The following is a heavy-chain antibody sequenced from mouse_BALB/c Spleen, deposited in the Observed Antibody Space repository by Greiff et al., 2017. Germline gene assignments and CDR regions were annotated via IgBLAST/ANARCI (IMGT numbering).Heavy chain of an antibody. CDR2: IWTGGGT. V-gene: IGHV2-9-2*01. Sequence: QVQLQQSGPGLVAPSQSLSITCTVSGFSLTSYDISWIRQPPGKGLEWLGVIWTGGGTNYNSAFMSRLSISKDNSKSQVFLKMNSLQTDDTAIYYCVRDMITTGFAYWGQGTLVTVSA. CDR3: VRDMITTGFAY. D-gene: IGHD2-4*01. J-gene: IGHJ3*01. CDR1: GFSLTSYD.